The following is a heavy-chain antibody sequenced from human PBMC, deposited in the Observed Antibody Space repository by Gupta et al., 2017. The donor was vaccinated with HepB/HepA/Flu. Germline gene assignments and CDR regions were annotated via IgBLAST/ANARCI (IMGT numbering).Heavy chain of an antibody. Sequence: QVQLVQSGAEVKKPGASVEVSCKVSGYTLTEFSMHWVRQAPGKGLEWMGSFDPEDGEAIYAQKFQGRVTMTEDTSTNTAYMELSSLRSEDTAVYYCAGLYDYLWESYRRTSPLDYWGQGTLVTVSS. CDR2: FDPEDGEA. D-gene: IGHD3-16*02. J-gene: IGHJ4*02. CDR1: GYTLTEFS. CDR3: AGLYDYLWESYRRTSPLDY. V-gene: IGHV1-24*01.